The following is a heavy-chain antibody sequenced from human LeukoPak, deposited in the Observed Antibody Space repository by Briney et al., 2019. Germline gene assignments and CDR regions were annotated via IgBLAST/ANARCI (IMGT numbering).Heavy chain of an antibody. Sequence: GGSLRLSCAASGFTFSSYAMHWVRQAPGKGLEWVAVISYDGSNKYYADSVKGRFTISRDNSKNTLYLQMNSLRAEDTAVYYCARDPRELPGRRFDYWGQGTLVTVSS. CDR1: GFTFSSYA. J-gene: IGHJ4*02. CDR2: ISYDGSNK. D-gene: IGHD1-26*01. CDR3: ARDPRELPGRRFDY. V-gene: IGHV3-30*04.